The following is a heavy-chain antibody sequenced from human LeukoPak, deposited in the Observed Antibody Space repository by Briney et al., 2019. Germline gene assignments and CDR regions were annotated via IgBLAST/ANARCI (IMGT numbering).Heavy chain of an antibody. D-gene: IGHD6-13*01. CDR2: IYYSGST. CDR1: GDSISTSNSY. J-gene: IGHJ4*02. V-gene: IGHV4-61*05. Sequence: PSETLSLTCTVSGDSISTSNSYWGWIRQPPGKGLEWIGYIYYSGSTNYNPSLKSRVTISVDTSKNQFSLKLSSVTAADTAVYYCARGYSSSWRDRGLWVYWGQGTLVTVSS. CDR3: ARGYSSSWRDRGLWVY.